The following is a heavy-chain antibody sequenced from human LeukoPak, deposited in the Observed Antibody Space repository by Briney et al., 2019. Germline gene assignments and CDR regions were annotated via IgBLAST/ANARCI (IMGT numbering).Heavy chain of an antibody. J-gene: IGHJ4*02. D-gene: IGHD1-1*01. Sequence: SETLSLTCTVSNGSISSYYWSWIRQPPGKGLEWIGYIYSIGSTNYNPSLKSRVTISVDTSKNHFSLKLSSVTAADTAVYYCARWSNWVFDYWGQGTLVAVSS. V-gene: IGHV4-59*01. CDR1: NGSISSYY. CDR2: IYSIGST. CDR3: ARWSNWVFDY.